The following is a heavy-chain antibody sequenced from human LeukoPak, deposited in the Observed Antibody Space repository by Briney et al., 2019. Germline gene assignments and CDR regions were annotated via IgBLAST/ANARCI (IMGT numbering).Heavy chain of an antibody. V-gene: IGHV4-34*01. CDR1: GGCVGSDY. CDR2: INHSGST. D-gene: IGHD4-17*01. CDR3: ARGGSRTVNTAY. J-gene: IGHJ4*02. Sequence: SETRSTICAADGGCVGSDYCSWIRQPPGKGLEWIGEINHSGSTNYNPSLKSRVTISVDTSKNQFSLKLSSVTAADTAVYYCARGGSRTVNTAYSGQGALVTVSS.